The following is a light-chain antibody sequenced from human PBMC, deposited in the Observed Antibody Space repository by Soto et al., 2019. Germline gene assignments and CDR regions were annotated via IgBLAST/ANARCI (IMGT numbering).Light chain of an antibody. CDR2: GAS. CDR3: QQYNNWWT. J-gene: IGKJ1*01. Sequence: EIVMTQSPATLSVSPGERATLSCRASQSVSNNLAWYQKKPGQAPRLLIYGASTRATGIPARFSGGGSGTEFTLTISSLQSEVFAIYYCQQYNNWWTFGHGTRVEIK. V-gene: IGKV3-15*01. CDR1: QSVSNN.